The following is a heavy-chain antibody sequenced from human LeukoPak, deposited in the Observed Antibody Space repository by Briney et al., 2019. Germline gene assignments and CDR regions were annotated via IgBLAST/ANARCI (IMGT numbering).Heavy chain of an antibody. CDR1: GYAFTGCY. V-gene: IGHV1-2*02. D-gene: IGHD3-22*01. CDR3: ATDHYDSSGYYGNWFDP. J-gene: IGHJ5*02. CDR2: INPNSGGT. Sequence: VASVKVSCKASGYAFTGCYMHWVRQAPGQGLEWMGWINPNSGGTNYAQKFQGRVAMTRDTSISTAYMELSRLRSDDTAVYYCATDHYDSSGYYGNWFDPWGQGTLVTVSS.